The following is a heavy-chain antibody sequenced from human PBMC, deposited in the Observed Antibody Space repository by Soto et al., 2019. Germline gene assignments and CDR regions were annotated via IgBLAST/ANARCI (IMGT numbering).Heavy chain of an antibody. Sequence: EVQLLESGVGLVQPGGSLRLSCAGSGFTFNNFHMTWVRHVPGKGLEWVSSISDSGSDTFYADSVRGRFAISRDNSKSTLYLQMNSLRVDDTAIYYCGKTTYSRSWYFWGQGTLVTVSS. CDR1: GFTFNNFH. J-gene: IGHJ4*02. D-gene: IGHD6-13*01. V-gene: IGHV3-23*01. CDR2: ISDSGSDT. CDR3: GKTTYSRSWYF.